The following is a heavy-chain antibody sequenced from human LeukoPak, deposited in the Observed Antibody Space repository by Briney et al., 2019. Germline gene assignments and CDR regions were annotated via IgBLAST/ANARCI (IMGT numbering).Heavy chain of an antibody. J-gene: IGHJ4*02. V-gene: IGHV4-4*07. CDR3: ARENGFSDNSGYSKRFDS. CDR1: GGPISNYY. Sequence: SETLSLICTVSGGPISNYYWSWIRQPAGKGLEWIGHIDTSGSSNYNPSLKSRVTISVDTSNNRFSLRLRSVSAADTAVYYCARENGFSDNSGYSKRFDSWGQGTLVTVSS. D-gene: IGHD3-22*01. CDR2: IDTSGSS.